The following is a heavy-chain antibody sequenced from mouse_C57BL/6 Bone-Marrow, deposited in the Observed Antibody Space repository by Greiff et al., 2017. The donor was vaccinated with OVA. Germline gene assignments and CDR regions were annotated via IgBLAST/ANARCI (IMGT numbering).Heavy chain of an antibody. J-gene: IGHJ2*01. CDR1: GFNIQDDY. D-gene: IGHD2-1*01. CDR3: TTWGNFLFDY. V-gene: IGHV14-4*01. Sequence: VQLKESGAELVRPGASVKLSCTASGFNIQDDYMHWVKQRPEQGLEWIGWIDPENGDTEYASKFQGKATITADTSSNTAYLQLSSLTSEDTAVYYCTTWGNFLFDYWGQGTTLTVSS. CDR2: IDPENGDT.